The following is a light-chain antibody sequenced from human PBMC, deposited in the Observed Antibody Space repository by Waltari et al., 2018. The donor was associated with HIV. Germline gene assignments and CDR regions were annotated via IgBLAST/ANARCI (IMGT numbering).Light chain of an antibody. CDR2: GNN. CDR1: RSNIGAGYD. CDR3: QSYDSSLSGSWV. Sequence: QSVLTQPPSVSGAPGQRVTFSCTGSRSNIGAGYDVHWYQQLPGTAPKLLIYGNNNRPSGVPDRFSGSKSGTSASLAITGLQAEDEADYYCQSYDSSLSGSWVFGGGTKLTVL. J-gene: IGLJ3*02. V-gene: IGLV1-40*01.